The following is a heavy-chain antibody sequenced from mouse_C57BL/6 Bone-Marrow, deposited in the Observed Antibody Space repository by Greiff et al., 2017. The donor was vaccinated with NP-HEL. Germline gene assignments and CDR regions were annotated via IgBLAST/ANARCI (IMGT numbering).Heavy chain of an antibody. Sequence: VQLQQPGAELVMPGASVKLSCKASGYTFTSYWMHWVKQRPGQGLEWIGEIDPSASYTNYNQKFKGKSTLTVDKSSSTAYMQLSSLTSEDSAVDYCARERRVRVRAMGDWGQGTTVTVSS. CDR2: IDPSASYT. V-gene: IGHV1-69*01. J-gene: IGHJ4*01. CDR3: ARERRVRVRAMGD. CDR1: GYTFTSYW. D-gene: IGHD3-2*02.